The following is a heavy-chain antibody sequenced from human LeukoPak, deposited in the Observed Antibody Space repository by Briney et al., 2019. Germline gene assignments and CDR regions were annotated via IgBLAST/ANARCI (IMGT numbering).Heavy chain of an antibody. CDR1: GGSISSYY. V-gene: IGHV4-4*07. CDR2: IYTSGST. CDR3: ARFKSGNFYYFDS. Sequence: PSETLSLTCTVSGGSISSYYWSWIRQPAGKGLEWIGRIYTSGSTNYNPSLKSRVTMSVDTSKNQFSLKMSSVTAEDSAVYYCARFKSGNFYYFDSWSQGTLVTVSS. D-gene: IGHD4-23*01. J-gene: IGHJ4*02.